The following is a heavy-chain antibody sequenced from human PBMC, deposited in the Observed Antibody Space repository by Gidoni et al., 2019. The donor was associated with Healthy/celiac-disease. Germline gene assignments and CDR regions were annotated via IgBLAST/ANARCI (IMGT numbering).Heavy chain of an antibody. CDR3: ARDPHDFWSGYYTNWFDP. CDR2: INTNTGNP. Sequence: VQLVQSRSELKKPGASVKVSCKASGYTFTSYALNWVRQAPGQGLEWMGWINTNTGNPTYAQGFTGRFVFSVDTSVSTAYLQISSLKAEDTAVYYCARDPHDFWSGYYTNWFDPWGQGTLVTVSS. D-gene: IGHD3-3*01. J-gene: IGHJ5*02. V-gene: IGHV7-4-1*02. CDR1: GYTFTSYA.